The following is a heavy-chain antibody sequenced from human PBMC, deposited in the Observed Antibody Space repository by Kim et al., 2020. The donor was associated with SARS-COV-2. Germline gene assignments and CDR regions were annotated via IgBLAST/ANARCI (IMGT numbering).Heavy chain of an antibody. CDR2: IYYSGST. CDR3: ARGLLWFGEWGGGESGSTPHYRTLFQDPVFPVSRLVARSGRRGFVVYGGFSMFRGGGGGRLLFDP. CDR1: GGSISSYY. V-gene: IGHV4-59*13. Sequence: SETLSLTCTVSGGSISSYYWSWIRQPPGKGLEWIGYIYYSGSTNYNPSLKSRVTISVDTSKNQFSLKLSSVTAADTAVYYCARGLLWFGEWGGGESGSTPHYRTLFQDPVFPVSRLVARSGRRGFVVYGGFSMFRGGGGGRLLFDPWGQGTLVTVSS. J-gene: IGHJ5*02. D-gene: IGHD3-10*01.